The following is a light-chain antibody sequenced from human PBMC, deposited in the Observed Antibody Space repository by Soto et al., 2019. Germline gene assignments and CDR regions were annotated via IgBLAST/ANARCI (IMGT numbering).Light chain of an antibody. V-gene: IGLV1-47*02. J-gene: IGLJ1*01. CDR3: SSWDDSLRGYV. CDR2: HDN. CDR1: SSNIGNDF. Sequence: QSVLTQPPSASGTPGQWIAISCSGSSSNIGNDFVYWYQQLPGTAPKLLIYHDNHRPSGVPDRFSGSKSGTSASLVIAALRSEEEADYYCSSWDDSLRGYVFGTGTKVTVL.